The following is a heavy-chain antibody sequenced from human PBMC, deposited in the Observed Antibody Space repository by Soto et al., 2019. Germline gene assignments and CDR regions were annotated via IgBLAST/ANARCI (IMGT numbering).Heavy chain of an antibody. J-gene: IGHJ4*02. CDR1: GFTFSNYW. CDR2: VNSDGSST. Sequence: EVQLVESGGGLVQPGGSLRLSCAASGFTFSNYWMHWVRQAPGKGLVWVSRVNSDGSSTIYADSVKGRFTISRDNAKTTMSLQMNSLRVEDTAVYYCARGRFLEWSPFDYWGQGALVTVSS. D-gene: IGHD3-3*01. V-gene: IGHV3-74*01. CDR3: ARGRFLEWSPFDY.